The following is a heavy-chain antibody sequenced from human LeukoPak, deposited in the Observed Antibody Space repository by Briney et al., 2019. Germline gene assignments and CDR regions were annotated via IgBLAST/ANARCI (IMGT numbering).Heavy chain of an antibody. CDR3: AKSGYSSGWFRAFDN. V-gene: IGHV3-23*01. CDR1: GFIFNYYA. Sequence: GGSLRLSCATSGFIFNYYAMSWVRQAPGKGLEWVSGISGSDGSTYYADSVKGRFSISRDNSKKTLFLQMNSLRAEDTAVYYCAKSGYSSGWFRAFDNWGQGTLVTVSS. D-gene: IGHD6-19*01. CDR2: ISGSDGST. J-gene: IGHJ3*02.